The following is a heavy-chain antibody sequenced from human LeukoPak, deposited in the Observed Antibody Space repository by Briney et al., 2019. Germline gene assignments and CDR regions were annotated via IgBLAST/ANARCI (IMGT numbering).Heavy chain of an antibody. CDR1: GFTFSTYW. V-gene: IGHV3-7*01. CDR3: ARVGRLLAAFDV. J-gene: IGHJ3*01. CDR2: IKPDGSHV. Sequence: PGGTLRLSCAASGFTFSTYWMNWVRQAPGKGLEWVADIKPDGSHVSYVDSVKGRFSISRDNAQNSLYLQVSSLRAEDTAIYYCARVGRLLAAFDVWGQGTMVTVSS.